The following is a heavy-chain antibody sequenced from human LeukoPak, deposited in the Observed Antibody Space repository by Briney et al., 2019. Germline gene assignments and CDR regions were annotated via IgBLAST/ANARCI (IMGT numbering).Heavy chain of an antibody. V-gene: IGHV3-9*01. CDR1: GFTFDDYA. J-gene: IGHJ4*02. CDR2: ISWNSGSI. CDR3: AKDSAAFGVVTHFDY. D-gene: IGHD3-3*01. Sequence: GGSLRLSCAASGFTFDDYAMHWVRQAPGKGLEWVSGISWNSGSIGYADSVKRRFTISRDNAKNSLYLQMNSLRAEDTALYYCAKDSAAFGVVTHFDYWGQGTLVTVSS.